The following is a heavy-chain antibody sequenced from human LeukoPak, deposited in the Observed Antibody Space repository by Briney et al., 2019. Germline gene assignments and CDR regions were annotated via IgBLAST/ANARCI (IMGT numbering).Heavy chain of an antibody. CDR2: ISSSSSYI. Sequence: GGSLRLSCAASGFTLSSYSMNWVRQAPGKGLEWVSSISSSSSYIYYADSVKGRLTISRDNAKNSLYLQMNSLRAEDTAVYYCARDNEIAAADFFGYWGQGTLVTVSS. J-gene: IGHJ4*02. CDR1: GFTLSSYS. CDR3: ARDNEIAAADFFGY. D-gene: IGHD6-13*01. V-gene: IGHV3-21*01.